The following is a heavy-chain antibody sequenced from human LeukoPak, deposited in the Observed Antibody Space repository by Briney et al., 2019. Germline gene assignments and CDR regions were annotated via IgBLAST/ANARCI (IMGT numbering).Heavy chain of an antibody. CDR1: GFTFANYA. J-gene: IGHJ5*02. Sequence: PGGSLRLSCAASGFTFANYAMHWVRQAPGKGLEYVSGININGGGTYYADSVKGRFAISRDNSKNTLYLQMNSLRAEDTAVYYCARAGSYRFDPWGQGTLVTVSS. CDR3: ARAGSYRFDP. D-gene: IGHD3-10*01. CDR2: ININGGGT. V-gene: IGHV3-64*04.